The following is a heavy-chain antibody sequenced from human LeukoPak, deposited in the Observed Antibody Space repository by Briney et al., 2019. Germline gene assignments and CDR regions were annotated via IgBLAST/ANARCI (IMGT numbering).Heavy chain of an antibody. CDR2: IRSTVYGGTT. V-gene: IGHV3-49*03. CDR3: TSEDSSGWYYYYYYIDV. D-gene: IGHD6-19*01. Sequence: GGSLRLSCIPSGFTSGDYAMSWFRQAPGKGPERGGFIRSTVYGGTTEYAASVKGRFTISRDDSKSIAYLKMNSLKTEDTAVYYCTSEDSSGWYYYYYYIDVWGKGTTVTVSS. CDR1: GFTSGDYA. J-gene: IGHJ6*03.